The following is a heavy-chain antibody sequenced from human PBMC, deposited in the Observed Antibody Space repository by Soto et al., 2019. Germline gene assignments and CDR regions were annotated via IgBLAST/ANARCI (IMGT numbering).Heavy chain of an antibody. CDR2: IYYSGST. J-gene: IGHJ5*01. CDR3: VRLIGNSWLDY. D-gene: IGHD2-8*01. Sequence: SETLSLTCTVSGVSIINGDYYWSWIRQPPEKGLEWIGYIYYSGSTYYNPSLKSRVTISVDMSKNQVSLQLNSVTPEDSAVYYCVRLIGNSWLDYWGQGTLVTVSS. CDR1: GVSIINGDYY. V-gene: IGHV4-30-4*01.